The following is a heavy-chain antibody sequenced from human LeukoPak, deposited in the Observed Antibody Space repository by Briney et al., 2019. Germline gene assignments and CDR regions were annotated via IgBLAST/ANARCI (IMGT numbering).Heavy chain of an antibody. J-gene: IGHJ4*02. D-gene: IGHD3-9*01. CDR1: GFTFSSYS. CDR2: ISSSSSTI. Sequence: VGSLRLSCAASGFTFSSYSTNWVRQAPGKGLEWVSYISSSSSTIYYADSVKGRFTISRDNAKNSLYLQMNSLRDEDTAVYYCARSLVPYYDILTGYYIPPYYFDYWGQGTLVTVSS. CDR3: ARSLVPYYDILTGYYIPPYYFDY. V-gene: IGHV3-48*02.